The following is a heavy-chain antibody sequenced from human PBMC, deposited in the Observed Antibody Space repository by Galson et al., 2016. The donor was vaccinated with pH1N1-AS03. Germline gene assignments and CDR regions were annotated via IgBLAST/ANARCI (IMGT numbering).Heavy chain of an antibody. V-gene: IGHV3-74*01. J-gene: IGHJ4*02. CDR2: INSGGSTT. CDR1: GFTFSSYW. D-gene: IGHD5-24*01. CDR3: ARSNYYFDS. Sequence: SLRLSCAASGFTFSSYWMHWVRQAPGKGLMWVARINSGGSTTTYADSVKGRFTISRDNAKNTLFLQMNSLRAEDTAVYYCARSNYYFDSWGQGTLVTVSS.